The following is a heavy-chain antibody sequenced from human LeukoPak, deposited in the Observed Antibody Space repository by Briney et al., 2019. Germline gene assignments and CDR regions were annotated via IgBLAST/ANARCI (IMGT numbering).Heavy chain of an antibody. CDR1: GYTFTSYY. CDR2: INPSGGST. D-gene: IGHD5-12*01. V-gene: IGHV1-46*01. J-gene: IGHJ6*02. CDR3: ARDLRGYSYYYGMDV. Sequence: ASVKVSCKASGYTFTSYYMQWARQAPGQGLEWMGIINPSGGSTSYAQKFQGRVTMTRDTSTSTVYMELSSLRSEDTAVYYCARDLRGYSYYYGMDVWGQGTAVTVSS.